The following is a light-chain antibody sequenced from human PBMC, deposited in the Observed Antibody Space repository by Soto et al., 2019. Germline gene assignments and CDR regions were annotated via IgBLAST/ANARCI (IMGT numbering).Light chain of an antibody. J-gene: IGKJ4*01. CDR3: QQYFTSPLT. V-gene: IGKV3-20*01. CDR1: QSVSSNY. CDR2: GVS. Sequence: EVVLTQSPGTLSLSPGESATLSRRASQSVSSNYLAWYQQKPGQAPRLLIYGVSTRATGIPDRFSGSGSGTDFSLTISRLEPADFALYYCQQYFTSPLTFGGGTKVEIK.